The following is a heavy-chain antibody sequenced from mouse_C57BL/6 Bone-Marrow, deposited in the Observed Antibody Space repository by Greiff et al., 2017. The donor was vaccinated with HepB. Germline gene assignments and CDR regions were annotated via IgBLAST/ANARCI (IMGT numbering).Heavy chain of an antibody. CDR1: EYEFPSHD. J-gene: IGHJ4*01. Sequence: VKVVASGGGLVQPGESLTLSCESNEYEFPSHDLSWVRKTPEKRLELVAAINSDGGSTYYPDTMERRFIISRDNTKKTLYLQMSSLRSEDTALYYCARLYGYDVGYYAMDYWGQGTSVTVSS. CDR2: INSDGGST. V-gene: IGHV5-2*01. D-gene: IGHD2-2*01. CDR3: ARLYGYDVGYYAMDY.